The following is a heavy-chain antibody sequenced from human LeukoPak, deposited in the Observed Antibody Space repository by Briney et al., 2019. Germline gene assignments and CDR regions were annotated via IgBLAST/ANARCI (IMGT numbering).Heavy chain of an antibody. V-gene: IGHV1-24*01. CDR1: GHSLSESS. Sequence: ASVKVSCKLSGHSLSESSMHWVRQAPGKGLEWMGSFDPEDGETFYAQKFQGRVTLTGDTSTDTAYMEVTSLRSEDRAVYYCAACLTGTPYCMGVWGKGTTVTVSS. CDR3: AACLTGTPYCMGV. D-gene: IGHD1-1*01. CDR2: FDPEDGET. J-gene: IGHJ6*03.